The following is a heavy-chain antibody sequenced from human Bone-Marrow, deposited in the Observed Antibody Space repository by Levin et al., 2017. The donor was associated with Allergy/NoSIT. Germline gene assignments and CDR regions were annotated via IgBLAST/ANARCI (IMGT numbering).Heavy chain of an antibody. Sequence: GESLKISCKGSGYSFTSYWISWVRQMPGKGLEWMGRIDPSDSYTNYSPSFQGHVTISADKSISTAYLQWSSLKASDTAMYYCARHRGQYDYIWGSYRYLAFDIWGQGTMVTVSS. J-gene: IGHJ3*02. D-gene: IGHD3-16*02. V-gene: IGHV5-10-1*01. CDR3: ARHRGQYDYIWGSYRYLAFDI. CDR2: IDPSDSYT. CDR1: GYSFTSYW.